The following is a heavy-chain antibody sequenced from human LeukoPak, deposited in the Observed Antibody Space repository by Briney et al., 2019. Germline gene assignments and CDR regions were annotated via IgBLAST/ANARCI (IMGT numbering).Heavy chain of an antibody. D-gene: IGHD4-17*01. Sequence: SVKVSCKASGGTFSSYAISWVRQAPGQGLERMGGITPIFGTANYAQKFQGRVTITADESTSTAYMELSSLRSEDTAVYYCARGSDGDYGGVYWGQGTLVTVSS. CDR1: GGTFSSYA. J-gene: IGHJ4*02. CDR3: ARGSDGDYGGVY. CDR2: ITPIFGTA. V-gene: IGHV1-69*13.